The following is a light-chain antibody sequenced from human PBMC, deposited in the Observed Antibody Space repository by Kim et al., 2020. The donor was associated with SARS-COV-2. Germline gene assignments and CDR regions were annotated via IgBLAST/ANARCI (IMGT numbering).Light chain of an antibody. CDR2: DVS. V-gene: IGLV2-11*01. CDR3: CSYAGSYTYVV. Sequence: QAVTISCTWTISDVGGYNSVSWYQQHPGKAPKLMIYDVSKRPSGVPVRFSGSKSGNTASLTISGLQAEDEADYYCCSYAGSYTYVVFGGGTQLTVL. CDR1: ISDVGGYNS. J-gene: IGLJ2*01.